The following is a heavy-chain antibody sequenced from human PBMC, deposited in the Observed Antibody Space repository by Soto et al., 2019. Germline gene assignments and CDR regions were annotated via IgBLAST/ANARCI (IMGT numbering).Heavy chain of an antibody. J-gene: IGHJ5*02. CDR2: INAGNGNT. Sequence: ASVKVSCKASGYTFTSYAMHWVRQAPGQRLEWMGWINAGNGNTKYSQKFQGRVTITRDTSASTAYMELSSLRSEDTAVYYCARDSDYGDYAVWFDPWGQGTLDTVSS. V-gene: IGHV1-3*01. D-gene: IGHD4-17*01. CDR3: ARDSDYGDYAVWFDP. CDR1: GYTFTSYA.